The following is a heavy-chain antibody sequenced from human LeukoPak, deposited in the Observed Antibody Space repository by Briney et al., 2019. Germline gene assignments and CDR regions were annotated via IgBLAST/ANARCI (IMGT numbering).Heavy chain of an antibody. CDR1: GYRFTSYW. CDR2: MYPSDSDI. V-gene: IGHV5-51*01. CDR3: ARSGNGYCISGSCEGWSDP. J-gene: IGHJ5*02. D-gene: IGHD2-2*03. Sequence: GESLKISCKASGYRFTSYWIGWVRQMPRKDLEGVGFMYPSDSDIRYSPSIQGQVTISVDKSITTAYLQWSSLKASDTAMYYCARSGNGYCISGSCEGWSDPWGQGTLVTVSS.